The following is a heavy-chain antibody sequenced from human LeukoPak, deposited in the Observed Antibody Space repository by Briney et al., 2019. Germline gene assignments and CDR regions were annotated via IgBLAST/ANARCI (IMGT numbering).Heavy chain of an antibody. V-gene: IGHV3-30-3*01. CDR2: ISYDGSNK. CDR1: GFTFSSYA. Sequence: GGSLRLSCAASGFTFSSYAMHWVRQAPGKGLEWVAVISYDGSNKYYADSVKGRFTISRDNSKNTLYLQMNSLRAEDTAVYYCAKGSQCSSTSCYLLDYWGQGTLVTVSS. J-gene: IGHJ4*02. CDR3: AKGSQCSSTSCYLLDY. D-gene: IGHD2-2*01.